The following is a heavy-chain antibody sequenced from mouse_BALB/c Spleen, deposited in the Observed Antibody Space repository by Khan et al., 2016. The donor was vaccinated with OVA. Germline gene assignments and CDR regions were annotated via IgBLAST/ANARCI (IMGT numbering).Heavy chain of an antibody. Sequence: QVQLQQPGAELVRPGVSVKISCKGSGYTFTDYAMHWVKQSHAKSLEWIGVISTYYGDADYNQKFKGKATMTVDKSSSTAYMELARLTSEDSAIYYCARGSGNSWFAYWGQGTLVTVSA. CDR2: ISTYYGDA. J-gene: IGHJ3*01. CDR1: GYTFTDYA. D-gene: IGHD2-1*01. V-gene: IGHV1S137*01. CDR3: ARGSGNSWFAY.